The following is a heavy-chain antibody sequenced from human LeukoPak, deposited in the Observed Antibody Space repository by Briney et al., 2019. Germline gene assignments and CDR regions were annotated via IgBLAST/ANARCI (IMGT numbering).Heavy chain of an antibody. CDR2: IYYSGST. D-gene: IGHD6-13*01. Sequence: PSETLSLTCTVSGGSISSSSYYWGWIRQPPGKGLEWIGSIYYSGSTYYNPSLKSRVTISVDTSKNQFSLKLSSVTAADTAVYYCARLSGRDVSSSWYYGAFDIWGQGTMVTVSS. J-gene: IGHJ3*02. CDR1: GGSISSSSYY. V-gene: IGHV4-39*01. CDR3: ARLSGRDVSSSWYYGAFDI.